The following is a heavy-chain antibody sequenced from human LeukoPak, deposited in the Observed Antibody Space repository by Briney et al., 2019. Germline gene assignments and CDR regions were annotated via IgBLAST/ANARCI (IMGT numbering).Heavy chain of an antibody. D-gene: IGHD3-10*01. V-gene: IGHV4-34*01. CDR1: GGSFSGYY. CDR3: ARFSASGALDYYMDV. CDR2: INHSGST. Sequence: ASETLSLTCAVYGGSFSGYYWSWVRQPPGKGLEWIGEINHSGSTNYNPSLKSRVTISVDTSKNQFSLKLSSVTAADTAVYYCARFSASGALDYYMDVWGKGTTVTVSS. J-gene: IGHJ6*03.